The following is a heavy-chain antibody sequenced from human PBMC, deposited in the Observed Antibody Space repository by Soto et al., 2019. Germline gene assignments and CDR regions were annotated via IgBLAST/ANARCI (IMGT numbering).Heavy chain of an antibody. CDR2: ITGSTSHI. J-gene: IGHJ5*02. V-gene: IGHV3-21*01. CDR1: GFTFNYFS. D-gene: IGHD2-2*01. Sequence: PGGSLRLSCAASGFTFNYFSMNWVRQAPGRGLEWVSSITGSTSHIYYADSVKGRFTISRDNAKNSLYLQMNGLRAEDTAVYYCARGPDCSTTNCLNGGRFDPWGQGA. CDR3: ARGPDCSTTNCLNGGRFDP.